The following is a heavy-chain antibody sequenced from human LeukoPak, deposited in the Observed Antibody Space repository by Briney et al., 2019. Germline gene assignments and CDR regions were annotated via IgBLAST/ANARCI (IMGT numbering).Heavy chain of an antibody. V-gene: IGHV3-23*01. CDR3: AKDPRVGSRVATPCH. J-gene: IGHJ4*02. Sequence: SGGSLRLSCAASGFTFSSYAMSWVRQAPGKGLEWVSAISVSGSSTYYADSVKGRFTISRENSKSTLFLQMTSLRAEDKAVYYCAKDPRVGSRVATPCHWGQGTLVTVSS. D-gene: IGHD5-24*01. CDR1: GFTFSSYA. CDR2: ISVSGSST.